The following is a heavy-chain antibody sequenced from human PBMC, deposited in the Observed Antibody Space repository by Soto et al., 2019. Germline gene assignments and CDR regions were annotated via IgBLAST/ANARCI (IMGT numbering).Heavy chain of an antibody. D-gene: IGHD2-2*01. Sequence: EVQLVESGGGLVKPGGSLRLSCAASGFTFSSYSMNWVRQAPGKGLEWVSFISSSSSYIYYADSVKGRFTISRDNANNSLYLQMNSLRAEDTAVYYCARDFCMAISTSCYAAVWRQGTTVTVSS. J-gene: IGHJ6*02. CDR2: ISSSSSYI. CDR1: GFTFSSYS. CDR3: ARDFCMAISTSCYAAV. V-gene: IGHV3-21*01.